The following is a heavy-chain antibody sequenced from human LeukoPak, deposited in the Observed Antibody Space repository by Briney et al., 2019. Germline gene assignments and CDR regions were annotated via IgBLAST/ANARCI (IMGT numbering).Heavy chain of an antibody. CDR3: ARVSLDCSSTSCYTLFDY. Sequence: NPSETLSLTCTVSGGSISSYYWSWIRQPPGKGLEWIGYIYYSGSTYYNPSLKSRVTISVDTSKNQFSLKLSSVTAADTAVYYCARVSLDCSSTSCYTLFDYWGQGTLVTVSS. CDR2: IYYSGST. CDR1: GGSISSYY. V-gene: IGHV4-59*08. D-gene: IGHD2-2*02. J-gene: IGHJ4*02.